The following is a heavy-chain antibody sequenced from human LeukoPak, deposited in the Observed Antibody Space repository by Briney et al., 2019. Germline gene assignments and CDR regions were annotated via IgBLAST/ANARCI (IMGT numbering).Heavy chain of an antibody. V-gene: IGHV4-59*11. D-gene: IGHD1-26*01. Sequence: SETLSLTCTVSGGSISSHYWSWIRQPPGKGLEWIGYIYYSGSTNYNPSLKSRVTISVDTSKNQFSLKLSSVTAADTAGYYCAREGHIRGSYAFDYWGQGTLVTVSS. J-gene: IGHJ4*02. CDR3: AREGHIRGSYAFDY. CDR1: GGSISSHY. CDR2: IYYSGST.